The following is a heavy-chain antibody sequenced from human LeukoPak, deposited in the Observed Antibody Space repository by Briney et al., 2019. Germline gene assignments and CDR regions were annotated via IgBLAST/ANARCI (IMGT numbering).Heavy chain of an antibody. Sequence: GGSLRPPCAAPGFTFEDFAVHWVRQAPGKGLGWVSRISWYSGSIGYADSVKGRFTISRDNAKNSLYLQMNSLRAEDMASYYCAKDIRRVIRGHMDVWGKGTTVTVSS. D-gene: IGHD2/OR15-2a*01. CDR1: GFTFEDFA. CDR3: AKDIRRVIRGHMDV. J-gene: IGHJ6*03. V-gene: IGHV3-9*03. CDR2: ISWYSGSI.